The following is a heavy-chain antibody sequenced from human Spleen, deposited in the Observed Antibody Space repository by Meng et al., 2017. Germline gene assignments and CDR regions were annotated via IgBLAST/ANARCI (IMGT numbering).Heavy chain of an antibody. CDR2: IIPIFGTA. V-gene: IGHV1-69*05. CDR3: AGLGGDTTWGDGFDM. J-gene: IGHJ3*02. D-gene: IGHD1-1*01. Sequence: SAKVFCKASGVTFSCYANSRVRQAPGQGLEWMGGIIPIFGTANYAQKFQGRVTITTDESTSTAYMELSNLRSEDAAVYSCAGLGGDTTWGDGFDMWGQG. CDR1: GVTFSCYA.